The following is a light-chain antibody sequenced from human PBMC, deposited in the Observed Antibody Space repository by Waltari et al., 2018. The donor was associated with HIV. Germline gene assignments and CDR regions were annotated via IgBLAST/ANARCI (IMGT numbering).Light chain of an antibody. CDR2: GNS. CDR3: QSYDSSLSDSRV. Sequence: QSVLTQPPSVSGAPGQRVTISCTGSSSNIGAGSDVHWYQQLPGTAPKLLIYGNSHRPPGAPARCSGSKSATSASLATTGVQAEDEADYYCQSYDSSLSDSRVFGGGTKLTVL. CDR1: SSNIGAGSD. J-gene: IGLJ3*02. V-gene: IGLV1-40*01.